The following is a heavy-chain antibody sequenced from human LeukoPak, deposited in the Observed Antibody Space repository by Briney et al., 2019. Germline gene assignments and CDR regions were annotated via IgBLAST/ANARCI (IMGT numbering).Heavy chain of an antibody. V-gene: IGHV3-7*01. CDR3: AREANLLWFGEGGFDY. J-gene: IGHJ4*02. CDR2: IKTDGSDK. CDR1: GFTFSDYW. D-gene: IGHD3-10*01. Sequence: GGSLTLSCAASGFTFSDYWMTWVRQAPGKGLEWVANIKTDGSDKSYVDSVKGRFTISRDNAKNSLYLQMNSLRAEDTAVYYCAREANLLWFGEGGFDYWGQGTLVTVSS.